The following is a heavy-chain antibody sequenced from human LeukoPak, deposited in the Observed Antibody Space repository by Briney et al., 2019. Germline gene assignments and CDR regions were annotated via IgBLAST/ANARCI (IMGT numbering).Heavy chain of an antibody. V-gene: IGHV1-2*02. D-gene: IGHD1-1*01. CDR3: ARSWKRGSWSDP. Sequence: ASVKVSCKASGYTFTGYYMHWVRQAPGQGLEWMGWINPNSGGTNYAQKFQGRVTMTRDTSISTAYMELSRLRSDDTAVYYCARSWKRGSWSDPWGQGTLVTVSS. CDR2: INPNSGGT. CDR1: GYTFTGYY. J-gene: IGHJ5*02.